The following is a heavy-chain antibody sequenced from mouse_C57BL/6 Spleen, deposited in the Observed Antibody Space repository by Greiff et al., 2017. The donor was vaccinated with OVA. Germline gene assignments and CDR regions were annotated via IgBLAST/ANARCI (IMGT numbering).Heavy chain of an antibody. J-gene: IGHJ1*03. CDR3: ARRDTTGVEGGYFDV. CDR1: GYTFTSYW. Sequence: QVQLQQPGAELVRPGSSVKLSCKASGYTFTSYWMDWVKQRPGQGLEWIGNIYPSDSETHYTQKFKDKATLPVDKSSSTAYRQLSSLTSEGSAVYYGARRDTTGVEGGYFDVWGTGTTVTVSS. D-gene: IGHD1-1*01. V-gene: IGHV1-61*01. CDR2: IYPSDSET.